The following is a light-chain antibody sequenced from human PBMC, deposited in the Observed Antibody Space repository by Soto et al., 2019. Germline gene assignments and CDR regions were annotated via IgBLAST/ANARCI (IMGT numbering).Light chain of an antibody. CDR2: DTS. V-gene: IGKV3-15*01. CDR3: QHYVTWPLA. Sequence: EVVMTQSPATLSVSPGERATLSCRASRGIGSTLAWYQQKPGQTPRLLIYDTSTRATGVPGRFIGSRSGTEFTLTISSLQSEYFAIYCCQHYVTWPLAFGGGTRVENK. J-gene: IGKJ4*01. CDR1: RGIGST.